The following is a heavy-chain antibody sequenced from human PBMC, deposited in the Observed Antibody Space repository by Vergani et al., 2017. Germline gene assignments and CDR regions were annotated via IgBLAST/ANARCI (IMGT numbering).Heavy chain of an antibody. CDR1: GYTFTSYD. CDR3: ARQDSNYANFDY. V-gene: IGHV1-18*01. Sequence: QVQLVQSGAEVKKPGASVKVSCKASGYTFTSYDISWVRQAPGRGLEWMGRISGYNGNTNYAQNLQGRVIMTADTSTSTAYMELRSLRSDDTAVYYCARQDSNYANFDYWGQGTLVTVSS. CDR2: ISGYNGNT. J-gene: IGHJ4*02. D-gene: IGHD4-11*01.